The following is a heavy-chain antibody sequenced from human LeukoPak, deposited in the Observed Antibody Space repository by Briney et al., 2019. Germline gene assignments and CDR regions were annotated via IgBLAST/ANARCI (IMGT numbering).Heavy chain of an antibody. Sequence: TGGSLRLSGAASGFNCSSYWMSWVRQAPGKGLEWVANINQDGTEKYHVDSVKGRFTISRDNAKTSLYLQMNSLRAEDTAVDYCARVGYCSVTSCYWRAFDIWGQGTMVTVSS. D-gene: IGHD2-2*01. CDR1: GFNCSSYW. CDR3: ARVGYCSVTSCYWRAFDI. CDR2: INQDGTEK. V-gene: IGHV3-7*01. J-gene: IGHJ3*02.